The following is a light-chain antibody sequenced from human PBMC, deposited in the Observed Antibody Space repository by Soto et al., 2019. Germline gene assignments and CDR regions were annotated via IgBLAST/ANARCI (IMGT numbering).Light chain of an antibody. CDR1: QSVSSN. J-gene: IGKJ5*01. Sequence: EIVMTQSPATLSVSPGERATLSCRASQSVSSNLAWYQQKPGQAPRLLIYGASTRATGIPARFSGSGPGTEFTLTISTLQSEDFAFYYCQQYNNSLITFGQGTRLEMK. CDR3: QQYNNSLIT. V-gene: IGKV3-15*01. CDR2: GAS.